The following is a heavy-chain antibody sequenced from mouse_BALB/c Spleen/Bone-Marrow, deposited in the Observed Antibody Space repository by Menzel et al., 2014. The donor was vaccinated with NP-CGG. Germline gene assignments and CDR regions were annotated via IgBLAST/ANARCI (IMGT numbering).Heavy chain of an antibody. CDR3: GRLGYCGRFAY. CDR2: INPDSSTI. CDR1: GFDYSRYW. V-gene: IGHV4-1*02. Sequence: EVMLVESGGGLVQPGGSLKLSCAASGFDYSRYWMSWVRQAPGKGLEWIGEINPDSSTINYTPSLKDKFIISRDNAKNTLYLQMSKVGSEETALCGCGRLGYCGRFAYWGQGTLVTGSA. D-gene: IGHD2-14*01. J-gene: IGHJ3*01.